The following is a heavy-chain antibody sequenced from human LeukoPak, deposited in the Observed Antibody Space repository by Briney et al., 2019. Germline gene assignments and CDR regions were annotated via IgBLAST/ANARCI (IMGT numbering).Heavy chain of an antibody. V-gene: IGHV1-8*03. Sequence: ASVKVSCKASGFTFTNYDINWVRQATGQGLEWMGWMNPNSGNTGYAQKFLGRVTITTNTSISTAYMELSSLGSDDTAVYYCARSLRYNSFSSDSWGQGTLVTVSS. J-gene: IGHJ4*02. CDR2: MNPNSGNT. CDR1: GFTFTNYD. CDR3: ARSLRYNSFSSDS. D-gene: IGHD1-20*01.